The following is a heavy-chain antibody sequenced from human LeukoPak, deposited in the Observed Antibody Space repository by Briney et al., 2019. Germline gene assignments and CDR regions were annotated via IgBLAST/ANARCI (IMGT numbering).Heavy chain of an antibody. J-gene: IGHJ5*02. CDR2: IYYSGST. CDR1: GGSISSYY. V-gene: IGHV4-59*01. D-gene: IGHD1-26*01. CDR3: ASYSGSWSGDWFDP. Sequence: SETLSLTCTVSGGSISSYYWSWIRQPPGKGLEWIGYIYYSGSTNYNPSLKSRVTISVDTSKNQFSLKLSSVTAADTAVYYYASYSGSWSGDWFDPWGQGTLVTVSS.